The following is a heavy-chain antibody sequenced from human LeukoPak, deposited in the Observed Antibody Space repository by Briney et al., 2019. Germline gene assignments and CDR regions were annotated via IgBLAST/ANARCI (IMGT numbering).Heavy chain of an antibody. J-gene: IGHJ4*02. CDR1: GYTFTSYY. D-gene: IGHD6-6*01. Sequence: ASVKVSCKASGYTFTSYYMHWVRQAPGQGLEWMVMINPSGGSTSYAQKFQVRVTMTRDTSTSTVYMELSSLRSEDTAVYYCAREAAARPQGFDYWGQGTLVTVSS. CDR2: INPSGGST. V-gene: IGHV1-46*01. CDR3: AREAAARPQGFDY.